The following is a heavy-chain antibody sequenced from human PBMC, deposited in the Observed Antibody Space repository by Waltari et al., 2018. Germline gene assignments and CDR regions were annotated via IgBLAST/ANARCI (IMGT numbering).Heavy chain of an antibody. Sequence: QVQLVESGGGVVQPGRSLRLSCAASGFPFSSSAMHWVRQAPGKGLEWVAVISYDGSNKYYADSVKGRFTISRDNSKNTLYLQMNSLRAEDTAVYYCARDRGGPFDYWGQGTLVTVSS. CDR3: ARDRGGPFDY. CDR2: ISYDGSNK. V-gene: IGHV3-30-3*01. D-gene: IGHD2-15*01. CDR1: GFPFSSSA. J-gene: IGHJ4*02.